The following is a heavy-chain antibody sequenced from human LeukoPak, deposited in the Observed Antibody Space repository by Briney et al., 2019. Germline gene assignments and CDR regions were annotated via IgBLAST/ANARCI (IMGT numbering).Heavy chain of an antibody. V-gene: IGHV1-18*01. CDR1: GYTFTSYG. CDR3: ARRASSGSRSYNWLDP. D-gene: IGHD3-22*01. Sequence: ASVKVSCKASGYTFTSYGISWVRQAPGQGLEWMGWISAYNGNTNYAQKLQGRVTMTTDTSTSTAYMELRSLRPDDTAVYYCARRASSGSRSYNWLDPWGQGTLVTVSS. J-gene: IGHJ5*02. CDR2: ISAYNGNT.